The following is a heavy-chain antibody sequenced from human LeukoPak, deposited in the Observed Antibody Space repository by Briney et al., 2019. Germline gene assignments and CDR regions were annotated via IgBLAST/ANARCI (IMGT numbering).Heavy chain of an antibody. J-gene: IGHJ4*02. CDR3: AREPNNVVTPAGFDY. CDR2: ISSGADYT. Sequence: GGSLRLSCAASGFTFSTYAMTWVRQAPGKGLEWVSTISSGADYTYYADSVKGRFTISRDNSKSTLYLQMNSLRAEDTAVYYCAREPNNVVTPAGFDYWGQGTLVTVSS. CDR1: GFTFSTYA. D-gene: IGHD2-2*01. V-gene: IGHV3-23*01.